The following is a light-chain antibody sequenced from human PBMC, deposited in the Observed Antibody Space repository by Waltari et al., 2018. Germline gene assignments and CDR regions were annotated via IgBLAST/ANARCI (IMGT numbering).Light chain of an antibody. Sequence: DIQKTQSPSSLSASIGDRVPITCRASKSITTYLNWYQQKPGNAPKLLIYAASSLQSGVPSRFSGSGSGTDFTLTISSLQPEDFATYSCQESYKTPPTFGGGTKVEIK. J-gene: IGKJ4*01. CDR3: QESYKTPPT. V-gene: IGKV1-39*01. CDR2: AAS. CDR1: KSITTY.